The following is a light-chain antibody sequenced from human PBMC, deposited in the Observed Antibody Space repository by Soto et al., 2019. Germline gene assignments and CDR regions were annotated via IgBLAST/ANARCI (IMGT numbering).Light chain of an antibody. CDR3: QQYDKWPPSNT. Sequence: EIVLTQSPGTLSLSPGERATLSCRASQGVSSNFLAWYQQKPGQAPRLLIYGASTRATGIPARFSGSGSGTEFTLTISSLQSEDFAVYYCQQYDKWPPSNTFGQGTKLEIK. J-gene: IGKJ2*01. V-gene: IGKV3-15*01. CDR2: GAS. CDR1: QGVSSN.